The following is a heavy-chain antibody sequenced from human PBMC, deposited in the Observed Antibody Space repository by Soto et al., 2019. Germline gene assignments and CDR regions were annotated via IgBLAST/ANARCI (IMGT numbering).Heavy chain of an antibody. Sequence: GKGLEWIGYIYYSGSTNYNPSLKSRVTISVDTPKNQFSLKLSSVTAADTAVYYCARAALTATDLFDPWGQGTLVTVSS. CDR3: ARAALTATDLFDP. J-gene: IGHJ5*02. CDR2: IYYSGST. V-gene: IGHV4-59*01. D-gene: IGHD3-9*01.